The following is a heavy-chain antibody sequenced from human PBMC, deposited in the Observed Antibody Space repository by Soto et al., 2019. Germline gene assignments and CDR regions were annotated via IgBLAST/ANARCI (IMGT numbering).Heavy chain of an antibody. CDR3: AAAVWRGYSEYYYGMDV. CDR1: GGTFISYA. J-gene: IGHJ6*02. V-gene: IGHV1-69*01. D-gene: IGHD3-3*01. CDR2: TIPIFSTT. Sequence: QVQLVQSGAEVRKPGSSVTVSCKAFGGTFISYAFSWVRQAPGQGLEWMGGTIPIFSTTHYAQNFQGRVTITADGSTSTAYMELRSLRSEDTAVYYCAAAVWRGYSEYYYGMDVWGLGTTVTVSS.